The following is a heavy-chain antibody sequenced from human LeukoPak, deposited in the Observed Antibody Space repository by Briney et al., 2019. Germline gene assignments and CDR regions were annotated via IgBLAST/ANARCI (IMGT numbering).Heavy chain of an antibody. J-gene: IGHJ4*02. CDR3: AKDMTDSSGYYGGSCFDY. CDR2: ISWNSGSI. D-gene: IGHD3-22*01. CDR1: GFTFDDYA. Sequence: PGRSLRLSCAASGFTFDDYAMHWARQAPGKGLEWVSGISWNSGSIGYADSVKGRFTISRDNAKNSLYLQMNSLRAEDTALYYCAKDMTDSSGYYGGSCFDYWGQGTLVTVSS. V-gene: IGHV3-9*01.